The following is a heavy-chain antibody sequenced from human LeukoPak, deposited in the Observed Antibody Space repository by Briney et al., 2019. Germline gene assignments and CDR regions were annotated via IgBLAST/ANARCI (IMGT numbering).Heavy chain of an antibody. D-gene: IGHD1-26*01. CDR3: AREEGQSGSVGFDY. V-gene: IGHV3-21*01. J-gene: IGHJ4*02. CDR2: ISSSSSYI. Sequence: PGGSLRLSCAASGFTFSSYSMNWVRQAPGKGLEWVSSISSSSSYIYYADSVKGRFTISRDNAKNSLYLQMNSLRAEDTAVYYCAREEGQSGSVGFDYWGQGTLVTVSS. CDR1: GFTFSSYS.